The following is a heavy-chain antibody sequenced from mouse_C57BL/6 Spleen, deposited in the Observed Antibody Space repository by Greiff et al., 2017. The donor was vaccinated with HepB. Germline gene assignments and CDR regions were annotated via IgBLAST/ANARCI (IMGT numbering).Heavy chain of an antibody. Sequence: EVKLQQSGPELVKPGASVKISCKASGYTFTDYYMNWVKQSHGKSLEWIGDINPNNGGTSYNQKFKGKATLTVDKSSSTAYMELRSLTSEDSAVYYCACHSNEAWFAYWGQGTLVTVSA. V-gene: IGHV1-26*01. CDR2: INPNNGGT. CDR3: ACHSNEAWFAY. J-gene: IGHJ3*01. CDR1: GYTFTDYY. D-gene: IGHD2-5*01.